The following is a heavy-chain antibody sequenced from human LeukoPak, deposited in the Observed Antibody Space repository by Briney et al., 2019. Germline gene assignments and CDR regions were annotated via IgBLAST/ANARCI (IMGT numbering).Heavy chain of an antibody. CDR1: GFTFSSYS. D-gene: IGHD3-10*01. J-gene: IGHJ6*03. V-gene: IGHV3-7*01. CDR3: ARDRRYYVSGSYSDYFYMDV. Sequence: GGSLRLSCAASGFTFSSYSMSWVRQAPGKGLEWVANIRQDGSEKYYVDSVKGRFTISRDNAKNSLYLQMNSLRAEDTAVYYCARDRRYYVSGSYSDYFYMDVWGKGTTVTFS. CDR2: IRQDGSEK.